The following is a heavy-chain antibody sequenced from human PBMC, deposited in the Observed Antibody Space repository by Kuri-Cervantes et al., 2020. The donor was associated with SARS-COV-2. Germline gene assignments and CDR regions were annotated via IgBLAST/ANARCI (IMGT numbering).Heavy chain of an antibody. CDR1: GGSISSSSYY. CDR2: IYYSGST. V-gene: IGHV4-39*01. D-gene: IGHD3-3*01. CDR3: ARQMMSSITIFGVVITRNWFDP. Sequence: GSLRLSCTVSGGSISSSSYYWGWIRQPPGKGLEWIGSIYYSGSTYYNPSLKSRVTISVDTSKNQFSLKLSSVTAADTAVYYCARQMMSSITIFGVVITRNWFDPWGQGTLVTLL. J-gene: IGHJ5*02.